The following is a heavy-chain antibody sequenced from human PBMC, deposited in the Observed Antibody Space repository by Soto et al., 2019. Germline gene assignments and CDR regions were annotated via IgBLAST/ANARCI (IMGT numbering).Heavy chain of an antibody. Sequence: QVQLVQSGAEVKKPGSSVKVSCKASGGTFSTYSISWVRQAPGQGLEWMGESLPIFGTSHYAQNFQCRVTITADESASTVYMELSSLRSDDTAVYYCARGGRYTKSCFYYGIDVWGQGTKVTGAS. CDR2: SLPIFGTS. CDR1: GGTFSTYS. J-gene: IGHJ6*02. CDR3: ARGGRYTKSCFYYGIDV. D-gene: IGHD1-20*01. V-gene: IGHV1-69*01.